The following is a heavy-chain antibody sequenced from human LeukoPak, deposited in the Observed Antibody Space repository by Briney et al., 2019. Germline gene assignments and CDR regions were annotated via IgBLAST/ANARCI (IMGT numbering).Heavy chain of an antibody. CDR1: GFTFSSYA. CDR2: IGGDAVST. CDR3: AKDLWKADY. J-gene: IGHJ4*02. D-gene: IGHD3-3*01. Sequence: PGGSLRLSCAAPGFTFSSYAMSWVRQAPGKGLEWVSAIGGDAVSTYYADSVKGRFSISRDNSKNTLYLQMNSLRADDTAVYYCAKDLWKADYWGQGTLVTVSS. V-gene: IGHV3-23*01.